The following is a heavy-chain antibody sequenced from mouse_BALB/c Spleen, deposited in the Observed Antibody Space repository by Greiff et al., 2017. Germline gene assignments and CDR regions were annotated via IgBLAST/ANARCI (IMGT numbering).Heavy chain of an antibody. CDR1: GFYIKDTY. D-gene: IGHD3-3*01. V-gene: IGHV14-3*02. J-gene: IGHJ3*01. CDR2: IDPANGNT. Sequence: EVQLHQSGAELVKPGASVKLSCTASGFYIKDTYMHWVKQRPEQGLEWIGRIDPANGNTKYDPKFQGKATITADTSSNTAYLQLSSLTSEDTAVYYCARPRDVWFAYWGQGTLVTVSA. CDR3: ARPRDVWFAY.